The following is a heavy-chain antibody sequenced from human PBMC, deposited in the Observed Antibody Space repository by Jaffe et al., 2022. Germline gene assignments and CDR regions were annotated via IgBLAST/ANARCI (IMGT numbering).Heavy chain of an antibody. J-gene: IGHJ5*02. Sequence: QITLKESGPTLVKPTQTLTLTCTFSGFSLSTSGVGVGWIRQPPGKALEWLALIYWNDDKRYSPSLKSRLTITKDTSKNQVVLTMTNMDPVDTATYYCAHRPHVLLWFREFRGWFDPWGQGTLVTVSS. D-gene: IGHD3-10*01. CDR1: GFSLSTSGVG. V-gene: IGHV2-5*01. CDR2: IYWNDDK. CDR3: AHRPHVLLWFREFRGWFDP.